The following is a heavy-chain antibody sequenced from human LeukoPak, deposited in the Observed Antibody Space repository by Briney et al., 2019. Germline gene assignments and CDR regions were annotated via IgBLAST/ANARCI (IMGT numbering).Heavy chain of an antibody. CDR2: INPSGGST. J-gene: IGHJ6*03. CDR1: GYTFTSYY. V-gene: IGHV1-46*01. Sequence: ASVKVSCKASGYTFTSYYMHWVRQAPGQGLEWMGIINPSGGSTSYAQKFQGRVTMTRDTSTSTVYMELSSLRSEDTAVYYCARSGPWGYYDFWSGYFHYYYMDVWGKGTTVTVSS. D-gene: IGHD3-3*01. CDR3: ARSGPWGYYDFWSGYFHYYYMDV.